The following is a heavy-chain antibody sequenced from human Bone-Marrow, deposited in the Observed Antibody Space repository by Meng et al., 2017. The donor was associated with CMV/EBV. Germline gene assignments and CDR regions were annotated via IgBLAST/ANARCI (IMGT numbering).Heavy chain of an antibody. D-gene: IGHD6-13*01. CDR3: ARAYSSSWYGYYYYGMAV. Sequence: SVTASLMASGYTFTSYDINWVRQATGQGLEWMGWMNPNSGNTGYAQKFQGRVTITRNTSISTAYMELSSLRSEDTAVYQCARAYSSSWYGYYYYGMAVWGQGTTVTVSS. J-gene: IGHJ6*02. CDR2: MNPNSGNT. V-gene: IGHV1-8*03. CDR1: GYTFTSYD.